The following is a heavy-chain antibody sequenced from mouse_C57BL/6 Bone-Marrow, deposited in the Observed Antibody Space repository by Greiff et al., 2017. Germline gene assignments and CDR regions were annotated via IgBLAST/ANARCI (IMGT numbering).Heavy chain of an antibody. J-gene: IGHJ2*01. CDR3: ARRGGKYFDY. D-gene: IGHD2-1*01. Sequence: EVQLVESGGDLVTPGGSLKLSCAASGFTFSSYGMSWVRQTPDKSLEWVATISSGGSYTYYPDSVKGRFTISRDNAKNTLYLQMSSLKSEDTAMYYCARRGGKYFDYWGQGTTLTVSS. CDR1: GFTFSSYG. CDR2: ISSGGSYT. V-gene: IGHV5-6*01.